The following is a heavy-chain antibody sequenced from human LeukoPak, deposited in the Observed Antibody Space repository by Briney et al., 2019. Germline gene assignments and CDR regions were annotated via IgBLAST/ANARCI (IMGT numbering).Heavy chain of an antibody. CDR3: ATDEAATGRLDY. V-gene: IGHV3-74*01. D-gene: IGHD1-1*01. CDR2: INSDGSST. J-gene: IGHJ4*02. Sequence: GGSLRLSCAASGFNFRNYWMPWVRQAPGKGLVWVSRINSDGSSTSYAASVKGRFTISRDNAENTLYLQINSLRAEDTAVYYCATDEAATGRLDYWGQGTLVTDSS. CDR1: GFNFRNYW.